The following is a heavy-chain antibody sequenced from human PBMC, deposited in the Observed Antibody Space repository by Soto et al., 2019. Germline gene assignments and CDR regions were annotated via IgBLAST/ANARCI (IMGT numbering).Heavy chain of an antibody. CDR1: GGSISTSY. V-gene: IGHV4-59*01. CDR2: IHESGKT. D-gene: IGHD3-22*01. Sequence: SETLSLTCTVSGGSISTSYWSWIRQPPGKGLEWIGYIHESGKTNYNPSLKSRVATSVDTSKNQFSLRLSSVTAADTAIYYCASGSGYTAIAFWGQGTLVTVSS. CDR3: ASGSGYTAIAF. J-gene: IGHJ4*01.